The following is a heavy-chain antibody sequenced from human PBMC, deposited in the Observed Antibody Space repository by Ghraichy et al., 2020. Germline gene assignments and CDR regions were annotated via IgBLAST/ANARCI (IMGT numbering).Heavy chain of an antibody. CDR1: GGSISSYY. CDR3: ARMSSWCASCSYYFDY. J-gene: IGHJ4*02. Sequence: GTLRLSCTVSGGSISSYYWSWIRQPPGKGLEWIGYIYYSGSTNYNPSLKSRVTISVDTSKNQFSLKLSSVTAADTAVYYCARMSSWCASCSYYFDYWGQGTLVTVSS. CDR2: IYYSGST. V-gene: IGHV4-59*01. D-gene: IGHD2-2*01.